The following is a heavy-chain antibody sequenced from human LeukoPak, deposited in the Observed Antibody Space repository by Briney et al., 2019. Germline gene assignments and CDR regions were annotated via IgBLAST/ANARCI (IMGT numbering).Heavy chain of an antibody. CDR3: ARDPDYGDYALLY. D-gene: IGHD4-17*01. V-gene: IGHV3-30-3*01. J-gene: IGHJ4*02. CDR1: GFTFSSYA. CDR2: ISYDGSNK. Sequence: GRSLRLSCAASGFTFSSYAMHWVRQAPGKGLEWVAVISYDGSNKYYADSVKGRFTISRDNSKNTLYLQMNSLRAEDTAVYYCARDPDYGDYALLYWGQGTLVTVSS.